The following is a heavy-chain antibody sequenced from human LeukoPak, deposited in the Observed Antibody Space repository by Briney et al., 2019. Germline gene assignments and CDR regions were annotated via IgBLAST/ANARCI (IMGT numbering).Heavy chain of an antibody. Sequence: PSETLSLTXTVSGGSISSGDYYWSWIRQPPGKGLEWIGYIYYSGSTYYNPSLKSRVTISVDTSKSQFSLKLSSVTAADTAVYYCARVRDGEYDILTEVDYWDQGTLVTVSS. D-gene: IGHD3-9*01. V-gene: IGHV4-30-4*08. CDR1: GGSISSGDYY. CDR3: ARVRDGEYDILTEVDY. J-gene: IGHJ4*02. CDR2: IYYSGST.